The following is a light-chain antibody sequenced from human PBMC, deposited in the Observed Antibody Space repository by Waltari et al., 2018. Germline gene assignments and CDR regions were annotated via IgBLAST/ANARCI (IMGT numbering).Light chain of an antibody. Sequence: QSVLTQPPSASATPGQSVTISCSGTNAQLGNNSLHWYQQVPGTAPKLRIGNTQPRPSGVPGRFSGSKSGTSASLAISGLQSEDEAHDYCAAWDDRLEGLVFGGGTKLTVL. CDR1: NAQLGNNS. V-gene: IGLV1-44*01. CDR3: AAWDDRLEGLV. J-gene: IGLJ2*01. CDR2: NTQ.